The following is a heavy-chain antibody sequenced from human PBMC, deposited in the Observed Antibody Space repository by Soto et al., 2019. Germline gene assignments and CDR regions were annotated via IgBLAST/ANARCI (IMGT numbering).Heavy chain of an antibody. Sequence: GGSLRLSCAASGFIFSSYWMSWVRQAPGKGLEWVANIKQDGSEKYYVDSVKGRVTISRDNAKNSLYLQVNSLRAEDTAVYYCARGRYCSSTSCYQFDYWGQGTLVTVSS. V-gene: IGHV3-7*01. J-gene: IGHJ4*02. D-gene: IGHD2-2*01. CDR1: GFIFSSYW. CDR2: IKQDGSEK. CDR3: ARGRYCSSTSCYQFDY.